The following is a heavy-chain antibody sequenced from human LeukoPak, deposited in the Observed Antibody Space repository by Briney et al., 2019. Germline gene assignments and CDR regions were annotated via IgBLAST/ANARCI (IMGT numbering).Heavy chain of an antibody. CDR2: IYYSGST. J-gene: IGHJ4*02. CDR1: GGSISSSSYY. CDR3: AGDLGSGYGDSNLDY. V-gene: IGHV4-39*07. Sequence: KASETLSLTCTVSGGSISSSSYYWGWIRQPPGKGLEWIGSIYYSGSTYYNPSLKSRVTISVDTSKNQFSLKLSSVTAADTAVYYCAGDLGSGYGDSNLDYWGQGTLVTVSS. D-gene: IGHD4-17*01.